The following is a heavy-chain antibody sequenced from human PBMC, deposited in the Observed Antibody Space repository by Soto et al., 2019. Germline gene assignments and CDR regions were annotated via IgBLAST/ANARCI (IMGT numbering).Heavy chain of an antibody. Sequence: SETLSLTCAVYGGSFSAYYWSWIRQPPGKGLEWIGEINHSGGTSYDPSLKSRVTISVDTSKSQFSLKLTSVTAADRAVYYCARFFVDMGDPRSFYVYWGPALLVTLFS. J-gene: IGHJ4*02. CDR3: ARFFVDMGDPRSFYVY. CDR2: INHSGGT. CDR1: GGSFSAYY. D-gene: IGHD2-15*01. V-gene: IGHV4-34*01.